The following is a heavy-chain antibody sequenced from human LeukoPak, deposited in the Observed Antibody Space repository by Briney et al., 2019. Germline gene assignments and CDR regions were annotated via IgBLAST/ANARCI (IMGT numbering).Heavy chain of an antibody. D-gene: IGHD3-22*01. CDR2: FNPSENST. V-gene: IGHV1-46*01. CDR3: ARIRDSSGYYYEMGAYYFDY. Sequence: ASVKVSCKASGYTFTSYYTHWVRQAPGQGLEWMGTFNPSENSTSYARKFQGRVTLTSDTSTSTVYMELSSLRSEDTAVYYCARIRDSSGYYYEMGAYYFDYWGQGTRVTVSS. J-gene: IGHJ4*02. CDR1: GYTFTSYY.